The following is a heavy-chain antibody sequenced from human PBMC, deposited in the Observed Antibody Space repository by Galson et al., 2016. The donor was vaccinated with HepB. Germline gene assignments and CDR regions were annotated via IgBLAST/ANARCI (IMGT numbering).Heavy chain of an antibody. CDR2: ISGSGITT. CDR3: SRLFGGYIDY. J-gene: IGHJ4*02. D-gene: IGHD2-15*01. CDR1: GFTLSNYT. Sequence: SLRLSCAASGFTLSNYTMSWVRQAPGKGLEWVSYISGSGITTYYADSVKGRFTISRDNAKKTVYLQMSSLRAEDTAVYYCSRLFGGYIDYWGQGTLVTVSS. V-gene: IGHV3-23*01.